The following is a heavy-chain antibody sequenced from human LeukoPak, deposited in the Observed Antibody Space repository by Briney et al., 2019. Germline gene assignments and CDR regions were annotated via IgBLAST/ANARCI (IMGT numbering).Heavy chain of an antibody. J-gene: IGHJ4*02. CDR3: TRDSGSYYRGASFDY. D-gene: IGHD1-26*01. CDR1: GGSISSGSYY. CDR2: IYTSGST. Sequence: SETLSLTCTVSGGSISSGSYYWSWIRQPAGKGLEWIGRIYTSGSTNYNPSLKSRVTISVDTSKNQFSLKLSSVTAADTAVYYCTRDSGSYYRGASFDYWGQGTLVTVSS. V-gene: IGHV4-61*02.